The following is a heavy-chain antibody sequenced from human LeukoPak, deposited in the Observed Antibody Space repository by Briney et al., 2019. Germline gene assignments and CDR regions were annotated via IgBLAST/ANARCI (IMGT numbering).Heavy chain of an antibody. CDR1: GFTFSTYS. V-gene: IGHV3-48*02. Sequence: GGSLRLSCAASGFTFSTYSMNWVRQAPGKGLQWVSYISTSSSTIHYADSVKGRFTISRDNAKNSLYLQMNSLRDEDTAVYYCARTNYYDSSGYQGAGTYYYGMDVWGQGTTVTVSS. D-gene: IGHD3-22*01. J-gene: IGHJ6*02. CDR2: ISTSSSTI. CDR3: ARTNYYDSSGYQGAGTYYYGMDV.